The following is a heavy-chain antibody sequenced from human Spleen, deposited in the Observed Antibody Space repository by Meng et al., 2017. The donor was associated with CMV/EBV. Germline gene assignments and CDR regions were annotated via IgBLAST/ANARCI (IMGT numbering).Heavy chain of an antibody. Sequence: VQRVQSGAEVKKPGASVKVSCKASGYTFTSYGISWVRQAPGQGLEWMGWISAYNGNTKYAQKLQGRVTMTTDTSTSTAYMELRSLRSDDTDVYYCARASGIAGAAPRDYWGQGTLVTVFS. CDR3: ARASGIAGAAPRDY. J-gene: IGHJ4*02. V-gene: IGHV1-18*01. CDR1: GYTFTSYG. D-gene: IGHD6-13*01. CDR2: ISAYNGNT.